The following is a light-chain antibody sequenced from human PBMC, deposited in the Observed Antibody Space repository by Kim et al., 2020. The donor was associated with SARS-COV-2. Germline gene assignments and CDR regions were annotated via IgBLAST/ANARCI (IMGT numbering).Light chain of an antibody. CDR1: QSVSSYY. CDR2: GAS. J-gene: IGKJ1*01. CDR3: QQYGSSPRT. Sequence: SPVEGATLSCRASQSVSSYYLAWYQRKPGQAPRLFSYGASSRAIGIPDRFSGSGSCTDFTLTINRLEPEDFAVYYCQQYGSSPRTFGQGTKVDIK. V-gene: IGKV3-20*01.